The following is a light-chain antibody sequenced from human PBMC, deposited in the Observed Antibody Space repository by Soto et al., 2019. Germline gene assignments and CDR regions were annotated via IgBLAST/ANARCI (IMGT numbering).Light chain of an antibody. Sequence: EIVLTQSPGTLSLSPGEIATLSFRASQSVSSSLAWYQQKPGQAPRLLIYDASTRATGIPDRFSGSGSGTDFNLTFSRLEPEDFAVYFCHQYATSPLTFGGGTKVDIK. CDR1: QSVSSS. J-gene: IGKJ4*01. CDR2: DAS. CDR3: HQYATSPLT. V-gene: IGKV3-20*01.